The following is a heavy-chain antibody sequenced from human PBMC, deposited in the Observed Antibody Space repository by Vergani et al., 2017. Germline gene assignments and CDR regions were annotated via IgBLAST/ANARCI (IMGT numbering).Heavy chain of an antibody. J-gene: IGHJ5*02. D-gene: IGHD4-17*01. CDR2: IILIFGTA. V-gene: IGHV1-69*18. CDR3: ARDPLIMTTVSTYPWFDP. CDR1: GGTFSSYA. Sequence: QVQLVQSGAEVKKPGSSVKVSCKASGGTFSSYAISWVRQAPGQGLEWMGRIILIFGTANYAQKFQGRVTITADESTSTAYMELSSLRSEDTAVYYCARDPLIMTTVSTYPWFDPWGQGTLVTVSS.